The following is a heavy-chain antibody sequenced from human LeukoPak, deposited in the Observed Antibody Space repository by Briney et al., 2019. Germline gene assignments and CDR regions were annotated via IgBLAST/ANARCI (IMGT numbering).Heavy chain of an antibody. Sequence: GGSPRLSCAASGFTFSSYAMSWVRQAPGKGLEWVSGISGSGGSTHYADSVKGRFTISRDNSKSTLSLQMNSLRAEDTAVYYCAKGSNKYCSGGSCYSGDYWGQGTLVTVSS. CDR2: ISGSGGST. CDR3: AKGSNKYCSGGSCYSGDY. V-gene: IGHV3-23*01. J-gene: IGHJ4*02. D-gene: IGHD2-15*01. CDR1: GFTFSSYA.